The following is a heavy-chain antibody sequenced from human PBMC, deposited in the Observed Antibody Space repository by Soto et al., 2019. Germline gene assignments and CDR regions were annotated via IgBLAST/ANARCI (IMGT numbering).Heavy chain of an antibody. CDR2: INHSGST. CDR3: ASSYKTKYYYHYYAMDV. CDR1: GGSFSGYY. V-gene: IGHV4-34*01. J-gene: IGHJ6*02. D-gene: IGHD1-1*01. Sequence: QVQLQQWGAGLLKPSETLSLTCAVYGGSFSGYYWSWIRQPPGKGLEWIGEINHSGSTNYNPSLKSRDTISVDTSKNQFSLKLSSVTAADTAVYYCASSYKTKYYYHYYAMDVWGQGTTVTVSS.